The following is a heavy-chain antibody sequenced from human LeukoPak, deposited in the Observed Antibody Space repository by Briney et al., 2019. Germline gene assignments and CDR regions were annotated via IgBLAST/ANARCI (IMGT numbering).Heavy chain of an antibody. CDR3: ARQGIVPAATLLAY. Sequence: KSSETLSLTCTVSGGSISSSSYYWGWIRQPPGKGLEWIGSIGSIYHSGSTYYNPSLKNRVTISLDTSKNQFSLRLSSVTATDTAVYYRARQGIVPAATLLAYWGQGILVTVSS. CDR1: GGSISSSSYY. CDR2: IYHSGST. J-gene: IGHJ4*02. V-gene: IGHV4-39*01. D-gene: IGHD2-2*01.